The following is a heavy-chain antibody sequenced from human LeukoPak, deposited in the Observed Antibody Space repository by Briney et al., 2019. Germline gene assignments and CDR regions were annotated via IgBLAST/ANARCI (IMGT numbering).Heavy chain of an antibody. CDR2: VCSSGST. CDR1: GDSINDYY. J-gene: IGHJ5*02. CDR3: AGNKNHLGDTNWFDP. Sequence: SETLSLTCPVYGDSINDYYWSWIRQPPGKGLEWIAYVCSSGSTNYNPSLKSRVTISLDTSKSQFSLKLTSVTAADTAVYYCAGNKNHLGDTNWFDPWGQGTLVIVSS. V-gene: IGHV4-59*03. D-gene: IGHD4-17*01.